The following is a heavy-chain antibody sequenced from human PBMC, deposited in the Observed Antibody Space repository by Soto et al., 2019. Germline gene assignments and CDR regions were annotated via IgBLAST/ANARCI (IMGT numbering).Heavy chain of an antibody. J-gene: IGHJ4*02. CDR2: FDPEDGET. V-gene: IGHV1-24*01. CDR3: ARDLGSLYDYIWGSYRPTPDY. Sequence: ASVKVSCKVSGYTLTELSMHWVRQAPGKGLEWMGGFDPEDGETIYAQKFRGRVTMTEDTSTSTAYMELRSLRSDDTAVYYCARDLGSLYDYIWGSYRPTPDYWGQGTLVTVSS. D-gene: IGHD3-16*02. CDR1: GYTLTELS.